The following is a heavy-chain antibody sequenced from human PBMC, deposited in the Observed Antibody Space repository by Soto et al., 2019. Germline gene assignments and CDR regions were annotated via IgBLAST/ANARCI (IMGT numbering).Heavy chain of an antibody. V-gene: IGHV3-21*01. D-gene: IGHD2-2*01. Sequence: EVQLVESGGGLVKPGGSLRLSCAASGFTFSSYSMNWVRQAPGKGLEWVSSISSSSSYIYYADSVKGRFPISRDNAKNSLYLQMNSLRAEDTAVYYCARDNQLIIPNWYFDLWGRGTLVTVSS. J-gene: IGHJ2*01. CDR1: GFTFSSYS. CDR3: ARDNQLIIPNWYFDL. CDR2: ISSSSSYI.